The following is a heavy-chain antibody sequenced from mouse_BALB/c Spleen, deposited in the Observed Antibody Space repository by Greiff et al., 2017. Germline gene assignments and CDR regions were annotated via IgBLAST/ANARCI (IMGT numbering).Heavy chain of an antibody. D-gene: IGHD1-1*02. CDR1: GFTFSSYA. J-gene: IGHJ2*01. CDR2: ISSGGST. Sequence: EVQGVESGGGLVKPGGSLKLSCAASGFTFSSYAMSWVRQTPEKRLEWVASISSGGSTYYPDSVKGRFTISRDNARNILYLQMSSLRSEDTAMYYCARRGGSYYFDYWGQGTTLTVSS. CDR3: ARRGGSYYFDY. V-gene: IGHV5-6-5*01.